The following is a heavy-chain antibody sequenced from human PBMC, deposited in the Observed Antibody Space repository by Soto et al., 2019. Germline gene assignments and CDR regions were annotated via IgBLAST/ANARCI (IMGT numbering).Heavy chain of an antibody. CDR3: AKEPLAPLITIFARGMDV. CDR1: GFTFSSYA. CDR2: ISGSGGST. D-gene: IGHD3-3*01. J-gene: IGHJ6*02. V-gene: IGHV3-23*01. Sequence: PGGSLRLSCAASGFTFSSYAMSWVRQAPGKGLEWVSAISGSGGSTYYADSVKGRFTISRDNSKNTLYLQMNSLRAEDTAVYYCAKEPLAPLITIFARGMDVWGQGTTVTVSS.